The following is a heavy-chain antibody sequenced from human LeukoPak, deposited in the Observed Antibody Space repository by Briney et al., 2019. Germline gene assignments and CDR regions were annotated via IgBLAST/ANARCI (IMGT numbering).Heavy chain of an antibody. V-gene: IGHV3-7*01. Sequence: GGSLRPSCAASGFTFSDYWMTWVRQAPGKGLEWVANIKTDGSDKSYVDSVKGRFTISRDNAKNSLYLQMNSLRAEDTAVYYCAREANLLWFGEGGFDYWGQGTLVTVSS. D-gene: IGHD3-10*01. CDR2: IKTDGSDK. CDR1: GFTFSDYW. CDR3: AREANLLWFGEGGFDY. J-gene: IGHJ4*02.